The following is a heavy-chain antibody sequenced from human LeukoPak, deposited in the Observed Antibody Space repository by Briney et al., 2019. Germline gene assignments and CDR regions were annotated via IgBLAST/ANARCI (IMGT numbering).Heavy chain of an antibody. CDR3: ARAAIRYCSGGSCYRAWFDP. J-gene: IGHJ5*02. Sequence: GGSLRLSCAASGFTFSTYSMNWVRQAPGKGLEWVSSISSSSSYIYYADSVKGRFTISRDNAKNSLYLQMNSLRAEDTAVYYCARAAIRYCSGGSCYRAWFDPWGQGTLVTVSS. V-gene: IGHV3-21*01. CDR2: ISSSSSYI. D-gene: IGHD2-15*01. CDR1: GFTFSTYS.